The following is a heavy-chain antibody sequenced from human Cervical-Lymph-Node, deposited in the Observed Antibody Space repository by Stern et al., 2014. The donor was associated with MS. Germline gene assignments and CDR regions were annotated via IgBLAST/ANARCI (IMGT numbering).Heavy chain of an antibody. J-gene: IGHJ5*02. Sequence: QVQLMQSGAEVKKPGASVKVSCKASGYIFTNYAMHWVRQAPGQRLEWMGWINAGKGNTKYSQMFQDRVTITRDTSASTAYMELSSLRYEDTAVYYCAREQMVYASGGDWFDPWGQGTLVTVSS. CDR1: GYIFTNYA. V-gene: IGHV1-3*01. CDR3: AREQMVYASGGDWFDP. CDR2: INAGKGNT. D-gene: IGHD2-8*01.